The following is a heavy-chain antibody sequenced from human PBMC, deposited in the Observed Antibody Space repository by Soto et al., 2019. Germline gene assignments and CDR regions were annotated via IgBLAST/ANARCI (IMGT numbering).Heavy chain of an antibody. CDR3: AKDALLGFSGGSCYSDY. D-gene: IGHD2-15*01. CDR2: ISGSGGST. J-gene: IGHJ4*02. V-gene: IGHV3-23*01. Sequence: GGSLRLSCAASGFTFSSYAMSWVRQAPGKGLEWVSAISGSGGSTYYADSVKGRFTISRDNSKNTLYLQMNSLRAEDTAVYYCAKDALLGFSGGSCYSDYWGQGTLVTVSS. CDR1: GFTFSSYA.